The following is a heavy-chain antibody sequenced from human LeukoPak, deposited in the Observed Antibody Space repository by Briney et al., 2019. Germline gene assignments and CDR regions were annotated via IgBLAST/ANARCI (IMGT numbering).Heavy chain of an antibody. D-gene: IGHD4-17*01. CDR2: ISAYNGNT. CDR3: ARGGAVTTGSFQH. J-gene: IGHJ1*01. V-gene: IGHV1-18*01. Sequence: GASVKVSCKASGFIFTSYGFSWVRQAPGLGLEWMGWISAYNGNTNYAQKFQGRVTMTTDTSTGTAYMELRSLRSDDTAVYYCARGGAVTTGSFQHWGQGTLVTVSS. CDR1: GFIFTSYG.